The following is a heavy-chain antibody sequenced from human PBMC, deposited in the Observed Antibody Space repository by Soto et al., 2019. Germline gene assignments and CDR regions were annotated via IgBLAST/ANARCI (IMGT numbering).Heavy chain of an antibody. J-gene: IGHJ5*02. V-gene: IGHV4-59*01. CDR1: GGSIRNYY. CDR2: IYYSGST. D-gene: IGHD3-10*01. CDR3: AGVSGSGPVNWFDP. Sequence: QVQLQESGPRLVKPSETLSLICTVSGGSIRNYYWSWIRQPPGKGLEYLGYIYYSGSTNYNPSLQSRVTTSKDTSKKQFSLKLSSVTAADTAGYYCAGVSGSGPVNWFDPWGQGILVTVSS.